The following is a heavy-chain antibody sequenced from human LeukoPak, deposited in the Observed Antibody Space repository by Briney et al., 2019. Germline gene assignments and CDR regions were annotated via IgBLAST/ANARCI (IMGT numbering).Heavy chain of an antibody. CDR2: ISSSSSYI. D-gene: IGHD2-15*01. J-gene: IGHJ4*02. CDR3: ARAGGGGLGYFDY. Sequence: GGSLRLSCAASGFTFSSYSMNWVRQAPGKGLEWVSSISSSSSYIYYADSVKGRFTISRDNAKNSLYLRMNSLRAEDTAVYYCARAGGGGLGYFDYWGQGTLVTVSS. CDR1: GFTFSSYS. V-gene: IGHV3-21*01.